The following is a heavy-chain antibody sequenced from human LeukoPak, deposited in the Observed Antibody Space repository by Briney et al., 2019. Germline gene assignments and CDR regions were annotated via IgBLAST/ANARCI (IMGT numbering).Heavy chain of an antibody. Sequence: ASVKVSCKASGGTFSSYAISWVRQAPGQGLEWMGWISAYNGNTNYAQKLQGRVTMTTDTSTSTAYMELRSLRSDDTAVYYCARVVPAAKGWFDPWGQGTVVTVSS. J-gene: IGHJ5*02. CDR1: GGTFSSYA. V-gene: IGHV1-18*01. CDR2: ISAYNGNT. D-gene: IGHD2-2*01. CDR3: ARVVPAAKGWFDP.